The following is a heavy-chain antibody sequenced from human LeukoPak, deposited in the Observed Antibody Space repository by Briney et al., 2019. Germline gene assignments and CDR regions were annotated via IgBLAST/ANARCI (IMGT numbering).Heavy chain of an antibody. D-gene: IGHD3-22*01. V-gene: IGHV1-18*01. CDR2: ISAYNGNT. J-gene: IGHJ4*02. CDR3: ARDQYYDSSGYFDY. Sequence: ASVKVSCKASGYTFTSYGISWVRQAPGQGLEWMGWISAYNGNTNYAQKLQGRVTMTTDTSTSTAYMELRSLRSGDTAVYYCARDQYYDSSGYFDYWGQGTLVTVSS. CDR1: GYTFTSYG.